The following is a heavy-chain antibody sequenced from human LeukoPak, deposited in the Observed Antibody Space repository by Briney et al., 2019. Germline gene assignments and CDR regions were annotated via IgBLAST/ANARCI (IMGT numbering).Heavy chain of an antibody. CDR3: ARISNWGSSAYGMDV. J-gene: IGHJ6*02. Sequence: ASVKVSCKASGYTFTIYGIIWARHAPGQGREGRVWISTYNGDSNYAQNLQGRGTLTTDTSTSTAYMELRSLSSDDTAVYYCARISNWGSSAYGMDVWGQGTTVTVSS. CDR2: ISTYNGDS. V-gene: IGHV1-18*01. D-gene: IGHD7-27*01. CDR1: GYTFTIYG.